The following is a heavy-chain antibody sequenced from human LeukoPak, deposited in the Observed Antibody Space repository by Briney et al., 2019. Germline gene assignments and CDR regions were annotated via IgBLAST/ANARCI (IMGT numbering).Heavy chain of an antibody. Sequence: GGSLRLSCAASGFTFSNAWMSWVRQAPGKGLEWVSAISGSGGSTYYADSVKGRFTISRDNSKNTLYLQMNSLRAEDTAVYYCAKNSAILPPDSDFDYWGQGTLVTVSS. CDR3: AKNSAILPPDSDFDY. V-gene: IGHV3-23*01. D-gene: IGHD3-3*01. CDR1: GFTFSNAW. J-gene: IGHJ4*02. CDR2: ISGSGGST.